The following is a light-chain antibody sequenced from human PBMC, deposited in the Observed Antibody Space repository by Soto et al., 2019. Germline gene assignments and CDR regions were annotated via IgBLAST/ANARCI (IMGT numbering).Light chain of an antibody. V-gene: IGKV3-20*01. CDR3: QQYNNWPRT. J-gene: IGKJ1*01. Sequence: EIVLTDSPGTLSLSRGEIATLSCRASQSVSSSYLAWYQQKPGQALRLLIHGASSRATGIPDRFSGSGSGTEFTLTISSLQSEDFAVHYCQQYNNWPRTFGQGTKVDIK. CDR2: GAS. CDR1: QSVSSSY.